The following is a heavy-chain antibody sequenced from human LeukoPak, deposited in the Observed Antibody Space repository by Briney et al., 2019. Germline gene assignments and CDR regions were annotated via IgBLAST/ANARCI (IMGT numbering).Heavy chain of an antibody. Sequence: GASVKVSCKASGYTFTSHYMHWVRQAPGQGLVWMGVINPTGDTTRYAQKFQGRVTMTRDMSTSTDYMELSSLRSEDTAVYYCARVRSSSGYRWFDPWGQGTLVTVSS. CDR3: ARVRSSSGYRWFDP. CDR2: INPTGDTT. V-gene: IGHV1-46*01. CDR1: GYTFTSHY. J-gene: IGHJ5*02. D-gene: IGHD6-6*01.